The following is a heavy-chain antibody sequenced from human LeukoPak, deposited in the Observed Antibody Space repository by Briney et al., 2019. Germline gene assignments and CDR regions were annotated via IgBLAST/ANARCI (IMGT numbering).Heavy chain of an antibody. CDR1: GFTFSSYA. CDR3: ARDTYSSSWYLYYFDY. CDR2: ISYDGSNK. D-gene: IGHD6-13*01. V-gene: IGHV3-30-3*01. Sequence: GGSLRLSCAASGFTFSSYAMHWVRQAPGKGLEWVAVISYDGSNKYYADSVKGRFTISRDNAKNSLYLQMNSLRAEDTAVYYCARDTYSSSWYLYYFDYWGQGTLVTVSS. J-gene: IGHJ4*02.